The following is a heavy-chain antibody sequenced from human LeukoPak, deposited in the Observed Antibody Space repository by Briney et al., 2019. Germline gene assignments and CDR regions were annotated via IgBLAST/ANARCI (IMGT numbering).Heavy chain of an antibody. CDR3: ARAPERWYSYGSYTYHYMDV. CDR2: ISYSGST. J-gene: IGHJ6*03. CDR1: GGSISSYY. V-gene: IGHV4-59*01. D-gene: IGHD3-10*01. Sequence: PSETLSLTCSVSGGSISSYYWNWIRQPPGKGLEWIGSISYSGSTNYNPSLESRVTISVDTSKNQISLKLSSVTAADTAIYYCARAPERWYSYGSYTYHYMDVWGGGTTVTVSS.